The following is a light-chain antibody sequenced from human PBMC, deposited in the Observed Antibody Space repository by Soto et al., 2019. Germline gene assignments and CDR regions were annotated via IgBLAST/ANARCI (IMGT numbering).Light chain of an antibody. CDR2: GAS. Sequence: EIVLTQSPVTLSMSPGDRATLSCRASQTISTHLAWYQQKPGQPPRLLIFGASNRAAGLPARFSGGGSETNFSRASSRLEPEDSAVYYCQQRSSCPTLGQGTRLEI. CDR1: QTISTH. V-gene: IGKV3-11*01. J-gene: IGKJ5*01. CDR3: QQRSSCPT.